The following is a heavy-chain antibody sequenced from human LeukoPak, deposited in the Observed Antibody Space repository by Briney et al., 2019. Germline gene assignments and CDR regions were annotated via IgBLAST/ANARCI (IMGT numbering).Heavy chain of an antibody. D-gene: IGHD1-26*01. CDR3: AGAQWEDTTFDY. V-gene: IGHV4-59*01. Sequence: SETLSLTCTVSGGSINSYYWSCVPQPPGKGLEYIGHIYYSGSTNYNTSLKSRGTKSVDTTKNQFSLKLSSVAAADTAGYFCAGAQWEDTTFDYWGQGTLVTVSS. CDR1: GGSINSYY. CDR2: IYYSGST. J-gene: IGHJ4*02.